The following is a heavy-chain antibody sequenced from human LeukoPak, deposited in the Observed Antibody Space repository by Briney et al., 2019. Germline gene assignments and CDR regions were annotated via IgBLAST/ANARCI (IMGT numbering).Heavy chain of an antibody. Sequence: GGSLRLSCAASGFTFSSHGMSWVRQAPGRGLEWVSTISGSGDNTYYADSVKGRFTISRDNSKNTLYLQMNSLRAEDTAVYYCAKVTYGSGTYGAFDYWGQGTLVTVSS. D-gene: IGHD3-10*01. J-gene: IGHJ4*02. CDR2: ISGSGDNT. V-gene: IGHV3-23*01. CDR1: GFTFSSHG. CDR3: AKVTYGSGTYGAFDY.